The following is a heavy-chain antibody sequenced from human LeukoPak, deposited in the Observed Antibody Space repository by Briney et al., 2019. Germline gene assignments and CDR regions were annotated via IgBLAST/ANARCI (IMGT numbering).Heavy chain of an antibody. Sequence: SETLSLTCTVSGGSISSGGYYWSWIRQPPGKGLEWIGYIYHSGSTYYNPSLKSRVTISVDTSKNQFSLKLSSVTAADTAVYYCARVHLPLWYFDYWGQGTLVTVSS. D-gene: IGHD2-21*01. V-gene: IGHV4-61*08. CDR2: IYHSGST. CDR1: GGSISSGGYY. CDR3: ARVHLPLWYFDY. J-gene: IGHJ4*02.